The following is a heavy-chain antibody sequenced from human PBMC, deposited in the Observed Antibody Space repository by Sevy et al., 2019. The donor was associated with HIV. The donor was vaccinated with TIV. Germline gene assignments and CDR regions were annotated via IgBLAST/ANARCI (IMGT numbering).Heavy chain of an antibody. Sequence: ASVKVSCKASGYTFTSYDINWVRQATGQGLEWMGWMNPNSGNTGYAQKFQGRVTMTRNTSISTAYMELSSLRSEDTAVYYCARSSYDFWSGYYSYYYYGMHVWGQGTTVTVSS. CDR1: GYTFTSYD. V-gene: IGHV1-8*01. CDR3: ARSSYDFWSGYYSYYYYGMHV. CDR2: MNPNSGNT. D-gene: IGHD3-3*01. J-gene: IGHJ6*02.